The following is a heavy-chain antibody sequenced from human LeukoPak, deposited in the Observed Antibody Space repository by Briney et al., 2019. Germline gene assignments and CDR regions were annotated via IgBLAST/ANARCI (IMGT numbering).Heavy chain of an antibody. J-gene: IGHJ4*02. CDR1: GGSVSSGDHY. CDR3: ARARWGLLGLSSFDY. D-gene: IGHD5-24*01. Sequence: SETLSLTCTVSGGSVSSGDHYWNWIRQPPGRGLEWVGYIYYSGSTYYNPSLKSRVTISVDTSKNQFSLRLSSVTAADTAVYYCARARWGLLGLSSFDYWGQGTLVTVSS. V-gene: IGHV4-30-4*08. CDR2: IYYSGST.